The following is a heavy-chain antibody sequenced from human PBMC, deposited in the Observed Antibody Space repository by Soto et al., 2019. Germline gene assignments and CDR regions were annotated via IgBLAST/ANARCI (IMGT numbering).Heavy chain of an antibody. Sequence: EVQLVESGGGLVQPGGSLRLSCAASGFTFSSSNMNWVRQAPGKGLEWVSYISSSSSIIYYADSVKGRFTTPRDNAKNSLYVQVNSLRAEDTAVYYCARGLERDGFGLDYWGQGTLVTVSS. D-gene: IGHD3-16*01. CDR3: ARGLERDGFGLDY. CDR2: ISSSSSII. CDR1: GFTFSSSN. V-gene: IGHV3-48*01. J-gene: IGHJ4*02.